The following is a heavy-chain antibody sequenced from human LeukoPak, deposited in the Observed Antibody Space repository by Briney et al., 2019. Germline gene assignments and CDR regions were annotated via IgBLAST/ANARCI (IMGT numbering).Heavy chain of an antibody. CDR3: AREARIPTPTEFDP. CDR1: GFTFSSYA. J-gene: IGHJ5*02. D-gene: IGHD5-18*01. V-gene: IGHV3-30*04. CDR2: ISYDGSNK. Sequence: GGSLRLSCAASGFTFSSYAMHWVRQAPGKGLEWVAVISYDGSNKYYADSVKGRFTISRDNSKNTLYLQMNSLRAEDTAVYYCAREARIPTPTEFDPWGQGTLVTVSS.